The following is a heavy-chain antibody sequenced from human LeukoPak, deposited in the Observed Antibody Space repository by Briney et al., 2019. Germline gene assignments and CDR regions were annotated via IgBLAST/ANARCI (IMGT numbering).Heavy chain of an antibody. V-gene: IGHV3-74*01. CDR1: GFTFGSYW. J-gene: IGHJ4*02. D-gene: IGHD3-9*01. Sequence: PGGSLRLSCAASGFTFGSYWMHWVRQAPGKGLVWVSRINTDGRSCTAYADSVKGRFTISRDNSKNTLYLQMNSLRAEDTAVYYCARGDRYFDWLLITGLSPAFDYWGQGTLVTVSS. CDR2: INTDGRSCT. CDR3: ARGDRYFDWLLITGLSPAFDY.